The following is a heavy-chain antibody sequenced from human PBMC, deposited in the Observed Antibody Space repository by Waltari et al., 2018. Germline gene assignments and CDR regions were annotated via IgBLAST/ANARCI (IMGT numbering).Heavy chain of an antibody. CDR2: INPTTGTT. J-gene: IGHJ5*01. V-gene: IGHV1-2*02. Sequence: QAHLVQSGAEVKKPGASVKVSCKTSGYSFIGYYIHWVRQAPGKGLEWMGWINPTTGTTRYARKFQKRISVTTDASIDTAYMELTSLTSDDTAVYYCTRGFQLIPEIWFDSWGQGSLVTVSS. CDR3: TRGFQLIPEIWFDS. CDR1: GYSFIGYY. D-gene: IGHD1-1*01.